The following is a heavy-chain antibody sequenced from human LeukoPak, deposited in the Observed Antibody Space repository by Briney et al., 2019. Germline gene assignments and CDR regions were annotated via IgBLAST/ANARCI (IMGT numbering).Heavy chain of an antibody. D-gene: IGHD6-13*01. CDR1: GFTVSSNY. Sequence: QTGGSLRLSCAASGFTVSSNYMSWVRQAPGKGLEWVSVIYSGGSTYYADSVKGRFTISRDNSKNTLYLQMNSLRAEDTAVYYCARVVSSSPTWHYYYGMDVWGQGTTVTVSS. V-gene: IGHV3-66*01. CDR3: ARVVSSSPTWHYYYGMDV. CDR2: IYSGGST. J-gene: IGHJ6*02.